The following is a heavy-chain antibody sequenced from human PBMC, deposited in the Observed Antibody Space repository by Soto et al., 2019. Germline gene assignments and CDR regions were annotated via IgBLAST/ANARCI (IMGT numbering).Heavy chain of an antibody. J-gene: IGHJ4*02. D-gene: IGHD6-19*01. CDR1: GFTFDDYG. CDR2: INWNGGST. Sequence: EVQLVESGGGVVRPGGSLRLSCAASGFTFDDYGMSWVRQAPGKGLEWVSGINWNGGSTGYADSVKGRFTISRDNAKNSLYLQMTSLRAEDTALYYSALLYSSGWYGPGRYWGQGTRVTVSS. V-gene: IGHV3-20*04. CDR3: ALLYSSGWYGPGRY.